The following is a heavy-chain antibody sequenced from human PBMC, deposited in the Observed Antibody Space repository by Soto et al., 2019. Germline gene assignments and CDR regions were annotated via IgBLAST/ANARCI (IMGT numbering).Heavy chain of an antibody. CDR1: VFSVSNNY. D-gene: IGHD6-6*01. CDR2: IYSDGST. Sequence: EVQLVESGGGLIQPGGSLRLSCVASVFSVSNNYMSWVRQAPGKGLEWVSVIYSDGSTYYADSVKGRFTISRDNSRNTGYLQTNSLRAEDTAVYYCARGGGVAVRPHCYYYGMDVWGQGTTVTVSS. CDR3: ARGGGVAVRPHCYYYGMDV. V-gene: IGHV3-53*01. J-gene: IGHJ6*02.